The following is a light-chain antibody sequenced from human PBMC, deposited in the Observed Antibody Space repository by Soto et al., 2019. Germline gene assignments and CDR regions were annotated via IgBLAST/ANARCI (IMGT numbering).Light chain of an antibody. CDR2: DAS. J-gene: IGKJ5*01. Sequence: EIVLTQSPATLSLSPGERATLSCRASQSVSSYLAWYQQKPGQAPRLLIYDASNRATGIPARFSGSGSGTDFTLTISILEPEDVAVYDYQQRSNWPPAITFGPGKQLEIK. CDR3: QQRSNWPPAIT. V-gene: IGKV3-11*01. CDR1: QSVSSY.